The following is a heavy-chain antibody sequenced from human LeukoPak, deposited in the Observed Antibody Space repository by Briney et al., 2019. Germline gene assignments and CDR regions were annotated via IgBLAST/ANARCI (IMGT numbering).Heavy chain of an antibody. D-gene: IGHD2-2*01. CDR2: IYYSGST. V-gene: IGHV4-39*07. J-gene: IGHJ3*02. CDR1: GGSISSSSYY. Sequence: SETLSLTCTVSGGSISSSSYYWGWIRQPPGKGLEWIGSIYYSGSTYYNPSLKSRVTISVDRSKNQFSLKLSSVTAADTAVYYCARETGYCSSTSCYGSLVAFDIWGQGTMVTVSS. CDR3: ARETGYCSSTSCYGSLVAFDI.